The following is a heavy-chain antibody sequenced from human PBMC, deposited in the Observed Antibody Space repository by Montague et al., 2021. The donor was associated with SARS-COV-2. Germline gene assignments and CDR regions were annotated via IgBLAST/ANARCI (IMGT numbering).Heavy chain of an antibody. V-gene: IGHV3-23*01. Sequence: SLRLSCAASGFMFNDYAINWVRQTPGKALEWVSAISGSGGGTYYAESVKGRFATSRDTSKNTVFLQMDSLRLEDTALYFCARDYETVGWPLDYWGQGTLVIVSS. D-gene: IGHD3-16*01. CDR2: ISGSGGGT. CDR1: GFMFNDYA. CDR3: ARDYETVGWPLDY. J-gene: IGHJ4*02.